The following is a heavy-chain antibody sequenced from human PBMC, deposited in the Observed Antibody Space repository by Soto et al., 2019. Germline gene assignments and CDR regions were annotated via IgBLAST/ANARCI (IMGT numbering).Heavy chain of an antibody. J-gene: IGHJ4*02. CDR2: IYYSGST. V-gene: IGHV4-59*08. CDR1: GGSISSYC. CDR3: ARQPHSYGDPYFDY. D-gene: IGHD4-17*01. Sequence: LEILSLTCTVSGGSISSYCWSWIRQPPGKELEWIGYIYYSGSTNYNPSLKSRVNISVDTSKNQFSLKLSSVTAADTAVYYCARQPHSYGDPYFDYWGQGTLVTVSS.